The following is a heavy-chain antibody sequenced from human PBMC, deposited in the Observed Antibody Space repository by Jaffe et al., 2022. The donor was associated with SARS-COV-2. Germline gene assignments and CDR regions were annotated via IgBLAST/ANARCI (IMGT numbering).Heavy chain of an antibody. D-gene: IGHD5-18*01. Sequence: EVQLVESGGGVVQPGGSLRLSCAASGFTFDDYAMHWVRQAPGKGLEWVSLISGDGGSTYYADSVKGRFTISRDNSKNSLYLQMNSLRTEDTALYYCAKDSKLWAPFYYYGMDVWGQGTTVTVSS. CDR3: AKDSKLWAPFYYYGMDV. CDR2: ISGDGGST. V-gene: IGHV3-43*02. J-gene: IGHJ6*02. CDR1: GFTFDDYA.